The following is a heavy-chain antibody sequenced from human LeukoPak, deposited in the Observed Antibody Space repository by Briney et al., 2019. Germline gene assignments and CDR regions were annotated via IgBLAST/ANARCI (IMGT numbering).Heavy chain of an antibody. V-gene: IGHV4-39*01. CDR3: ARQGRLLLQYYFDY. CDR1: AGSIISSSYY. J-gene: IGHJ4*02. D-gene: IGHD3-22*01. Sequence: PSETLSFTCTVSAGSIISSSYYWGWIRQPPGKRREWIGSCYYSGCTYYNPSLKSRVTISVETSQNRVYLKQSSVTAADTAVYYCARQGRLLLQYYFDYWGQGTLVTVSS. CDR2: CYYSGCT.